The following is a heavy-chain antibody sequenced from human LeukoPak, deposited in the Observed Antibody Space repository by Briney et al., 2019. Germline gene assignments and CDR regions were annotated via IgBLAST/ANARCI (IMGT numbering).Heavy chain of an antibody. D-gene: IGHD3-22*01. CDR2: FDPEDGET. J-gene: IGHJ2*01. CDR1: GYTLTELS. Sequence: ASVKVSCKVSGYTLTELSMHWVRQAPGKGLEWMGGFDPEDGETIYAQKFQGRVTMTEDTSTDTAYMELSSLRSEDTAVYHCATGLTYYYDSSGYRHWYFDLWGRGTLVTVSS. V-gene: IGHV1-24*01. CDR3: ATGLTYYYDSSGYRHWYFDL.